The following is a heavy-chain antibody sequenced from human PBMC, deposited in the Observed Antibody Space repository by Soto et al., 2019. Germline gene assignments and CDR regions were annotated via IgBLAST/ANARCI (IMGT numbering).Heavy chain of an antibody. D-gene: IGHD6-13*01. CDR1: GFTFSSYG. J-gene: IGHJ4*02. CDR2: IWYDGSNK. CDR3: ARDASGIAARGGSFDY. V-gene: IGHV3-33*01. Sequence: QVQLVESGGGVVQPGRSLRLSCAASGFTFSSYGMHWVRQAPGKGLEWVAVIWYDGSNKYCADSVKGRFTISRDNSKNTLYLQMNSLRAEDTAVYYCARDASGIAARGGSFDYWGQGTLVTVSS.